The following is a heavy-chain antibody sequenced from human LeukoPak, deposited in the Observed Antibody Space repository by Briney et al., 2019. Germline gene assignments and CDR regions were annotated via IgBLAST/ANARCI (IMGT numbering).Heavy chain of an antibody. D-gene: IGHD6-19*01. CDR2: IRPSNGNR. CDR1: GYDFSTYG. J-gene: IGHJ4*02. Sequence: GASVKVSCRTSGYDFSTYGITWVRQAPGQGLEYMGWIRPSNGNRNYAQKVQDRVTLTTDTSTSTVYMELRSLRSDDTAVYYCARAFSASKSCDYSGQGTLVTVSS. CDR3: ARAFSASKSCDY. V-gene: IGHV1-18*01.